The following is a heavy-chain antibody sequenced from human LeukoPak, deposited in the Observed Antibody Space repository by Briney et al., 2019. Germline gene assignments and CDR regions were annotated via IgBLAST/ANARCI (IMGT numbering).Heavy chain of an antibody. V-gene: IGHV1-18*04. J-gene: IGHJ4*02. CDR2: ISAYNGNT. Sequence: ASVKVSCKASGYTFTGYYMHWVRQAPGQGLGWMGWISAYNGNTNYAQKLQGRVTMTTDTSTSTAYMELRSLRSDDTAVYYCARGSGSSPFDYWGQGTLVTVSS. CDR3: ARGSGSSPFDY. D-gene: IGHD1-26*01. CDR1: GYTFTGYY.